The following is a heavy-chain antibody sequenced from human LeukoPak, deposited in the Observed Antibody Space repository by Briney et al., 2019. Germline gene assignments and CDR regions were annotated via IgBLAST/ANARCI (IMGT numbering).Heavy chain of an antibody. Sequence: GGSLRLSCAASGFTLSSHAMSWVRQAPGKGLGWVSAISGSGGSTYYADSVKGRFTISRDNSKNTLYLQMNSLRAEDTAVYYCAKDDYCGGDCSPYYFDYWGQGTLVTVSS. V-gene: IGHV3-23*01. CDR2: ISGSGGST. J-gene: IGHJ4*02. CDR1: GFTLSSHA. D-gene: IGHD2-21*02. CDR3: AKDDYCGGDCSPYYFDY.